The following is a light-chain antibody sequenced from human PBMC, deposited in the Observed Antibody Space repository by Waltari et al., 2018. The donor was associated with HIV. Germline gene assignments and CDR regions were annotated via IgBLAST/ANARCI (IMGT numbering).Light chain of an antibody. CDR1: HSDIGSYNY. CDR3: SSYVGSNNWV. CDR2: EVN. V-gene: IGLV2-8*01. Sequence: QSALTQPPSASGSPGQSVTIPCTVTHSDIGSYNYVFWYQQHPGKAPKFMIYEVNRRPSGGPDRFSGSKSGNTASLTVSGLQAEDEADYYCSSYVGSNNWVFGGGTKLTVL. J-gene: IGLJ3*02.